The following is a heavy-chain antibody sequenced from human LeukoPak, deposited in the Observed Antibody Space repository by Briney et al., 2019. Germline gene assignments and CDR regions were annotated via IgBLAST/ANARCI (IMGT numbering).Heavy chain of an antibody. CDR3: ARDLGGYGRHDY. J-gene: IGHJ4*02. D-gene: IGHD5-12*01. Sequence: GGSLRLSCAASGFTFSSYWRSWVAQAPGKGLEGVANIKQDGSEKYYVDSVKGRFTISRDNAKNSLYLQMSSLGAEDTAVYYCARDLGGYGRHDYWGQGTLVTVSS. CDR2: IKQDGSEK. V-gene: IGHV3-7*04. CDR1: GFTFSSYW.